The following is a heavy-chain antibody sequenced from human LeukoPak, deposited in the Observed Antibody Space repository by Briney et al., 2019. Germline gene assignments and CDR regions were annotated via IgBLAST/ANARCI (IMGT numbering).Heavy chain of an antibody. CDR3: AKGGSGYYQSHFDY. V-gene: IGHV3-23*01. CDR2: ISGSGGST. J-gene: IGHJ4*02. Sequence: PGGSLRLSCAASGFTFSSYAMSWVRQAPGKGLEWVSAISGSGGSTYCADSVKGRFTISRDNSKSTLYLQMNSLRAEDTAVYYCAKGGSGYYQSHFDYWGQGTLVTVSS. D-gene: IGHD3-22*01. CDR1: GFTFSSYA.